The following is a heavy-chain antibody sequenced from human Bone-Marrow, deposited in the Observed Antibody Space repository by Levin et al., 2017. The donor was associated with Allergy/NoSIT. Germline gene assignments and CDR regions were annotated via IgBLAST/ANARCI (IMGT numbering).Heavy chain of an antibody. V-gene: IGHV3-21*06. CDR2: ISGSSNYI. D-gene: IGHD1-7*01. CDR1: GFTFRSYS. J-gene: IGHJ6*02. CDR3: ARDSDDNWNFAKYFFGMDV. Sequence: AGGSLRLSCTTSGFTFRSYSMAWVRQAPGRGLEWVSSISGSSNYIYYGDSVKGRFTISRDNAGNSLYLEMNSLRVEDTAVYYCARDSDDNWNFAKYFFGMDVWGQGTTVTVSS.